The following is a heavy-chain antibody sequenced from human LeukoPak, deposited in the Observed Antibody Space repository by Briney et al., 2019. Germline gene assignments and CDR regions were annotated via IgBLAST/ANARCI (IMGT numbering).Heavy chain of an antibody. D-gene: IGHD4-17*01. Sequence: PSETLSLTCNVSGGSVSSNDYYWGWIRQPPGKGLEWIGNMYYSGSTYYNPSLKSRVTISIDTSKSQLSLKLRSVTAADTAVYYCARDGTTVPPAVWGKGTTVTVSS. V-gene: IGHV4-39*07. J-gene: IGHJ6*04. CDR2: MYYSGST. CDR1: GGSVSSNDYY. CDR3: ARDGTTVPPAV.